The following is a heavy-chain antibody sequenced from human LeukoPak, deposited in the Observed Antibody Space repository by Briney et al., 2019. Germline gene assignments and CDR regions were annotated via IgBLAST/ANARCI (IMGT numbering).Heavy chain of an antibody. V-gene: IGHV4-39*07. CDR1: GGSISSSSYC. J-gene: IGHJ3*02. CDR2: IYYSGST. Sequence: SETLSLTCTVSGGSISSSSYCWGWIRQPPGKGLEWIGSIYYSGSTYYNPSLKSRVTISVDTSKNQFSLKLTSVTAADTAVYYCARRRKIQLWPSGGGDAFDIWGQGTIVTVSS. CDR3: ARRRKIQLWPSGGGDAFDI. D-gene: IGHD5-18*01.